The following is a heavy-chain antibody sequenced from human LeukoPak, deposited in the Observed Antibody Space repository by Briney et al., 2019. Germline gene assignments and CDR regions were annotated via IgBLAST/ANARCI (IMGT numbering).Heavy chain of an antibody. D-gene: IGHD3-22*01. V-gene: IGHV1-69*13. CDR2: ITPIFGTA. J-gene: IGHJ4*02. CDR3: ARDAAIYDNSAYYYLW. Sequence: SVKVSCKASGGTFSRYAISWVRQAPGQGLEWMGGITPIFGTANYAQKFQGRVTITADESSSTAYMELRRLRSEDTAVYYCARDAAIYDNSAYYYLWWGQGALVTVSS. CDR1: GGTFSRYA.